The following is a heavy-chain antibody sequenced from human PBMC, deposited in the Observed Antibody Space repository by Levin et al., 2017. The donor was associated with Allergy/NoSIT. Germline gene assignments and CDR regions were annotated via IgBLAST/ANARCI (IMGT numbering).Heavy chain of an antibody. CDR3: TAGSQVDY. CDR1: GFSFSNSA. Sequence: KISCKASGFSFSNSAVQWVRQARGQRLERIGCIVVGNGDTNYAQNFQDRVTITRDMSTNTAYMELSSLRSEDTAVYYCTAGSQVDYWGQGTLVTVSS. V-gene: IGHV1-58*01. CDR2: IVVGNGDT. J-gene: IGHJ4*02.